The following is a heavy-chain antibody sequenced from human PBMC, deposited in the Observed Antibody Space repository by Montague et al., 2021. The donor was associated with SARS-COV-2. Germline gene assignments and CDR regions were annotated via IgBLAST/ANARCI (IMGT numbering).Heavy chain of an antibody. V-gene: IGHV4-39*01. CDR2: IFYSGTT. Sequence: SETLSLTCTVSGASISSSENSWGWIRQSPGKGLEWFGSIFYSGTTYFNPSLRSRIAISVDTSKNQFSLKVTSVTAADTAVYYCARHVTFGGVVVGLDYWGQGHLVAVSS. J-gene: IGHJ4*02. CDR3: ARHVTFGGVVVGLDY. CDR1: GASISSSENS. D-gene: IGHD3-16*02.